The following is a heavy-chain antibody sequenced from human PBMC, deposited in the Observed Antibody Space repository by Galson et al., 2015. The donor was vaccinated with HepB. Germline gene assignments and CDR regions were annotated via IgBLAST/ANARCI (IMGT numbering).Heavy chain of an antibody. V-gene: IGHV1-2*02. Sequence: SVKVSCKASGYTFIGYYIHWVRQAPGQGLEWMGWINPTSGGINYAQKFQGRITMTRDTPITTAYMELTTLRSDDTAVYYFAVDSWSGLDYYYYGMDVWGQGTTVTVSS. D-gene: IGHD3-3*01. J-gene: IGHJ6*02. CDR1: GYTFIGYY. CDR2: INPTSGGI. CDR3: AVDSWSGLDYYYYGMDV.